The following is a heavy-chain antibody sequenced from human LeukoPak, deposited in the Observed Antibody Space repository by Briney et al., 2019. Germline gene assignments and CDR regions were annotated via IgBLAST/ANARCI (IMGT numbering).Heavy chain of an antibody. Sequence: GGSLRLSCAASGFTFSSYAMHWVSQAPGKGLEWVAVISYDGSNKYYADSVKGRFTISRDNSKNTLYLQMNSLRAEDTAVYYCARGHLGSSGWLDYWGQGTLVTVSS. J-gene: IGHJ4*02. D-gene: IGHD6-19*01. CDR3: ARGHLGSSGWLDY. CDR2: ISYDGSNK. CDR1: GFTFSSYA. V-gene: IGHV3-30-3*01.